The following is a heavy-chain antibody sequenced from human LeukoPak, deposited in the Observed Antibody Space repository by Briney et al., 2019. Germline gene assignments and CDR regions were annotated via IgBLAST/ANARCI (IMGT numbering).Heavy chain of an antibody. D-gene: IGHD6-19*01. CDR3: AKDRQYNSGWGLYDY. CDR1: GFTFSSYA. J-gene: IGHJ4*02. V-gene: IGHV3-23*01. Sequence: GGSLRLSCAASGFTFSSYAMSWVRQSPGKGLEWVSAIGGGGSSTYYADSVKGRFTISRDNSKSTLYLQMNSLRAEDTAAYYCAKDRQYNSGWGLYDYWGQGSLVTVSS. CDR2: IGGGGSST.